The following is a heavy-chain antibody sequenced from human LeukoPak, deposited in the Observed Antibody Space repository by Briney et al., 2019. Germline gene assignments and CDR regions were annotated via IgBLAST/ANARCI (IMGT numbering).Heavy chain of an antibody. CDR1: GGSISSSSYY. D-gene: IGHD4-17*01. CDR2: IYYSGST. J-gene: IGHJ4*02. Sequence: SETLSLTCTVSGGSISSSSYYWGWIRQPPGKGLEWIGSIYYSGSTYYNPSLKSRVTISVDTSKNQFSLKLSSVTAADTAVYYCARLLDYDDYLIDYWGQGTLVTVSS. CDR3: ARLLDYDDYLIDY. V-gene: IGHV4-39*01.